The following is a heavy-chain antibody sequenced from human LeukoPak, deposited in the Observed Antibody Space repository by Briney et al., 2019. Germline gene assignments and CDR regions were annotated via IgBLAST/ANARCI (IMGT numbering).Heavy chain of an antibody. J-gene: IGHJ4*02. Sequence: ECLKISCKGSGYSFTNYWIGWVRQMPGKGLEWMGIIYPADSDTRYSPSFQGQVTMSADKSISAAYLQWSSLKASDTAMYYCARSGDSYNYVYWGQGTLVTVSS. V-gene: IGHV5-51*01. CDR2: IYPADSDT. CDR1: GYSFTNYW. CDR3: ARSGDSYNYVY. D-gene: IGHD5-24*01.